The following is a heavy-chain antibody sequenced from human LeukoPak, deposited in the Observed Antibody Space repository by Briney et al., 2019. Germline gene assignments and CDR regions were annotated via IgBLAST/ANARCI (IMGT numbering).Heavy chain of an antibody. Sequence: SETLSLTCTVSGFSIGSHYWSWIRQSPGKGLEWIGCVYNSGTSVYNPSLTGRVTISVDTTKNQYPLNLMSVTRAEAAVYYFERDAYWGQGILVTVSS. CDR2: VYNSGTS. CDR3: ERDAY. V-gene: IGHV4-59*11. CDR1: GFSIGSHY. J-gene: IGHJ4*02.